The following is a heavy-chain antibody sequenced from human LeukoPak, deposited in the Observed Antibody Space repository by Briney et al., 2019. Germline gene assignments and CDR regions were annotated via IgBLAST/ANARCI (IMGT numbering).Heavy chain of an antibody. CDR3: ATAMVRGVIPYYFDY. CDR2: IIPIFGTA. J-gene: IGHJ4*02. V-gene: IGHV1-69*05. CDR1: GGTFSSYA. Sequence: SVKVSCKASGGTFSSYAISWVRQAPGQGLEWMGGIIPIFGTANYAQKFQGRVTITTDESMSTAYMELSRLRSEDTAVYYCATAMVRGVIPYYFDYWGQGTLVTVSS. D-gene: IGHD3-10*01.